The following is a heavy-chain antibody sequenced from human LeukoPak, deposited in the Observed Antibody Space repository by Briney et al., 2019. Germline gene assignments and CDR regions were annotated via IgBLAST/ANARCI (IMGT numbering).Heavy chain of an antibody. D-gene: IGHD1-26*01. CDR2: ISGQTGKT. CDR3: ARDLAFPGSYGSAEFYFDF. Sequence: ASVKVSCKASGYTFSNYGISWVRQATGRGLEWMGWISGQTGKTKQAQKFQGRITLTTDSATNTAYMELRSLTSDDTAVYYCARDLAFPGSYGSAEFYFDFWGQGALVTVSS. CDR1: GYTFSNYG. V-gene: IGHV1-18*01. J-gene: IGHJ4*02.